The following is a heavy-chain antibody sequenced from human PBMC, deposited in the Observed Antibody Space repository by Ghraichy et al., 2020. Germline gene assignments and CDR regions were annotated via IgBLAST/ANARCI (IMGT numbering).Heavy chain of an antibody. CDR2: IYYSGST. CDR3: ARRTGVGILG. D-gene: IGHD4-23*01. Sequence: SETLSLTCTVSGGSISSSSYYWGWIRQPPGKGLEWIGSIYYSGSTYYNPSLKSRVTISVDTSKNQFSLKLSSVTAADTAVYYCARRTGVGILGWGQGTLVTVSS. J-gene: IGHJ4*02. V-gene: IGHV4-39*01. CDR1: GGSISSSSYY.